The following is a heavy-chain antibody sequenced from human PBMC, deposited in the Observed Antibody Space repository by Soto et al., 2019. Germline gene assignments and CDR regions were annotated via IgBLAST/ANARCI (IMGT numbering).Heavy chain of an antibody. CDR2: ISAYNGNT. J-gene: IGHJ4*02. CDR3: ERDGFGYGESGD. D-gene: IGHD4-17*01. Sequence: ASVKVSCKASGYTFTTYGISWVRQAPGQGLEWMGWISAYNGNTNYAQKLQGRVTMTTDTSTSTVYLELRSLRAEDSAVYYCERDGFGYGESGDWGQGTLVTVSS. CDR1: GYTFTTYG. V-gene: IGHV1-18*01.